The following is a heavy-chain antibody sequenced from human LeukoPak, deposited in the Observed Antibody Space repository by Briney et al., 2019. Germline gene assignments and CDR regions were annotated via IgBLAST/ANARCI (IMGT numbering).Heavy chain of an antibody. CDR3: ARQLGYCSSTSCYADKVDY. Sequence: SETLSLTCTVSGGSISSSSYYWGWIRQPPGKGLEWIGRIYYSGSTYYNPSLKRRVTISVYTSKNQFSLKLSSVTAADTAVYYCARQLGYCSSTSCYADKVDYWGQGTLVTVSS. CDR2: IYYSGST. D-gene: IGHD2-2*01. J-gene: IGHJ4*02. V-gene: IGHV4-39*01. CDR1: GGSISSSSYY.